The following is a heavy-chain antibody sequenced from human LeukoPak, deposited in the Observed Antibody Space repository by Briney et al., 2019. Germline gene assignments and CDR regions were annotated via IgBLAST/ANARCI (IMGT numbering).Heavy chain of an antibody. Sequence: GGSLRLSCAASGFTFSSYSMNWVRQAPGKGLEWVSSISSSSSYIYYADSVKGRFTISRDNAKNSLYLQMNSLRAEDTAVYYCARDRYTQRALDIWGQGTMVTVSS. CDR3: ARDRYTQRALDI. D-gene: IGHD1-14*01. J-gene: IGHJ3*02. CDR1: GFTFSSYS. CDR2: ISSSSSYI. V-gene: IGHV3-21*01.